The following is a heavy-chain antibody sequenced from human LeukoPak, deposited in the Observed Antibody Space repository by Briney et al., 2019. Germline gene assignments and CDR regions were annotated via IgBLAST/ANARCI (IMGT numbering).Heavy chain of an antibody. CDR3: ARDVSSWSGAWFDP. CDR2: IYTSGST. CDR1: GGSISSYY. D-gene: IGHD6-13*01. J-gene: IGHJ5*02. Sequence: SGTLSLTCTVSGGSISSYYWSWIRQPAGKGLEWIGRIYTSGSTNYNPSLKSRVTMSVDTSKNQFSLKLSSVTAADTAVYYCARDVSSWSGAWFDPWGQGTLVTVSS. V-gene: IGHV4-4*07.